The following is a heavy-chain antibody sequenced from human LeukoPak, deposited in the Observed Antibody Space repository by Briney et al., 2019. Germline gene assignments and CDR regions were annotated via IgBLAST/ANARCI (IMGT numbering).Heavy chain of an antibody. CDR2: INPSGGSI. J-gene: IGHJ5*02. CDR3: ARDGQYSYGEYNWFDP. V-gene: IGHV1-46*01. D-gene: IGHD5-18*01. Sequence: ASVKVSCKASGYTFTSYYMHWVRQAPGQGLEWMGIINPSGGSISYAQKFQGRVTMTRDTSTSTVYMELSSLRSEDTAVYYCARDGQYSYGEYNWFDPWGQGTLVTVSS. CDR1: GYTFTSYY.